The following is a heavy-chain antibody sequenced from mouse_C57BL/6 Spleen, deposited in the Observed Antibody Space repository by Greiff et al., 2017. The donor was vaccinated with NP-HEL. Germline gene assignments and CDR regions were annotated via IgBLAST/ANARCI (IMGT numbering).Heavy chain of an antibody. D-gene: IGHD1-1*01. Sequence: QVQLQQPGAELVKPGASVKMSCKASGYTFTSYWITWVKQRPGQGLEWIGDIYPGSGSTYYNEKFKSKATLTVDTSSSTAYMQLSSLTSEDSAVYYCARRITTVVARHFDYGGKGTTLTVSS. J-gene: IGHJ2*01. CDR1: GYTFTSYW. CDR2: IYPGSGST. CDR3: ARRITTVVARHFDY. V-gene: IGHV1-55*01.